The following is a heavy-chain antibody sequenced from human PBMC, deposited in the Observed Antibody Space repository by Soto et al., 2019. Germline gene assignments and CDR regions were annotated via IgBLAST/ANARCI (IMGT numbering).Heavy chain of an antibody. CDR2: ISDRGDI. J-gene: IGHJ5*02. CDR1: GISITSSY. V-gene: IGHV4-59*08. CDR3: ARGRHWFGP. Sequence: PSETLSLTCTVSGISITSSYWNWFRQSPGKGLEWIGQISDRGDINYNPPLESRVAISTDTPKNQVSLTLTAVNAADTAVYFCARGRHWFGPWGQGTLVTVSS.